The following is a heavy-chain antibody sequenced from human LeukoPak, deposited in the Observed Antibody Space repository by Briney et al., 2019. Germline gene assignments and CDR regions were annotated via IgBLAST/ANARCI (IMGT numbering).Heavy chain of an antibody. V-gene: IGHV4-39*01. CDR3: ARLSGGYSYGTTFDY. D-gene: IGHD5-18*01. CDR1: GGSISSSPYY. J-gene: IGHJ4*02. Sequence: PSETLSLTCTVSGGSISSSPYYWGWIRQPPGKGLEWIGSIYYSGSTYYNPSLKSRVTISVDTSKNQFSLKLSSVTAADTAVYYCARLSGGYSYGTTFDYWGQGTLVTVSS. CDR2: IYYSGST.